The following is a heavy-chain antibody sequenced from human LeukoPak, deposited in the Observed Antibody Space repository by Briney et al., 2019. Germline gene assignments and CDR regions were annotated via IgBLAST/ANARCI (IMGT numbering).Heavy chain of an antibody. CDR2: INAGNGNT. Sequence: GGSLRLSCAASGFTFSSYAMHWVRQAPGQRLEWMGWINAGNGNTKYSQEFQGRVTITRDTSTSTAYMELRSLRSDDTAVYYCARDLGGYSLIYYYYYMDVWGKGTTVTVSS. V-gene: IGHV1-3*01. CDR1: GFTFSSYA. J-gene: IGHJ6*03. CDR3: ARDLGGYSLIYYYYYMDV. D-gene: IGHD5-12*01.